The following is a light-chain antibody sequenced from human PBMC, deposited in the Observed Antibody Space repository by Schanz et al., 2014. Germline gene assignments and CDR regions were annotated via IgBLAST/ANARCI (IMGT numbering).Light chain of an antibody. CDR3: QQYGSSPLT. J-gene: IGKJ2*01. CDR1: QSVSSSY. Sequence: ETVLTQSPGTLSLSPGERATLSCRASQSVSSSYLAWYQQKPGQAPRLLLYGASSRPTGIPDRFSGSGSGTDFTLTINSLESEDFEVYYCQQYGSSPLTFGQGTKLEI. V-gene: IGKV3-20*01. CDR2: GAS.